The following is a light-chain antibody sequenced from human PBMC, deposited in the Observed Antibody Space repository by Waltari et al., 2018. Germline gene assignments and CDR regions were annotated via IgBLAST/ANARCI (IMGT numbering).Light chain of an antibody. CDR2: EVS. CDR1: SSDDGGSTN. J-gene: IGLJ1*01. V-gene: IGLV2-8*01. Sequence: QSALNQPPSASGSHGQSGNISCTGISSDDGGSTNVSWYQQHPGKAPKLRIDEVSTRPSGVPDRFSGSTSGHTSSLTVSGLQAEDEADYYCSSYAGSNNFYVFGTGTKVTVL. CDR3: SSYAGSNNFYV.